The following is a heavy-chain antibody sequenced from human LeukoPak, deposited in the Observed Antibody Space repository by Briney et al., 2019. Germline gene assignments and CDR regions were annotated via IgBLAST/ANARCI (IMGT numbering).Heavy chain of an antibody. V-gene: IGHV4-39*07. J-gene: IGHJ4*02. Sequence: SETLSLTCTVSGGSISTTGYYWAWIRQPPGKGLEWIASIYYSGSTNYNPSLKSRVTISVDTSKNQFSLKLSSVTAADTAVYYCARVPGFGVVTDFDYWGQGTLVTVSS. CDR2: IYYSGST. CDR1: GGSISTTGYY. CDR3: ARVPGFGVVTDFDY. D-gene: IGHD3-3*01.